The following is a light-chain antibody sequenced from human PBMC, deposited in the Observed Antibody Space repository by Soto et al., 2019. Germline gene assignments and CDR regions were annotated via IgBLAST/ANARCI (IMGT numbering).Light chain of an antibody. J-gene: IGKJ2*01. CDR3: MQTLQTPYT. V-gene: IGKV2-28*01. CDR1: QSLLYGAGYMY. CDR2: LGS. Sequence: DIVMTQSPLSLPVTPGEPASISCRSSQSLLYGAGYMYVDWYLQKPGQPPQLLIFLGSNRASGVPDRFSGSVSGTDFTLKISRVETEDVGVYYCMQTLQTPYTFGPGTKLEIK.